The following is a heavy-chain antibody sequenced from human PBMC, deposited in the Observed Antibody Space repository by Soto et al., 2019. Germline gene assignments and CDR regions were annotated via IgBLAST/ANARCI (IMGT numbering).Heavy chain of an antibody. Sequence: GEXLKISCKGSGYSFNPFWIGWVRQMPGKGLEWMGIIHPGDSDTRYSPSFQGQVTISADKSITTAYLQWSSLKASDTAMYYCARLHHITGHYNDAFDIWGQGTMVTVSS. CDR1: GYSFNPFW. CDR2: IHPGDSDT. J-gene: IGHJ3*02. V-gene: IGHV5-51*01. D-gene: IGHD3-22*01. CDR3: ARLHHITGHYNDAFDI.